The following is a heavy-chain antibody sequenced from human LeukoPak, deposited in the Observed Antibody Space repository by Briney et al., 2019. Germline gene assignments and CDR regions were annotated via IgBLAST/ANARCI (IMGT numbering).Heavy chain of an antibody. CDR3: ARDIVVVVAAYTFDY. J-gene: IGHJ4*02. V-gene: IGHV1-69*04. Sequence: SVKVSCKASGYTFTSYAMHWVRQAPGQGLEWMGRIIPILGIANYAQKFQGRVTITADKSTSTAYMELSSLRSEDAAVYYCARDIVVVVAAYTFDYWGQGTLVTVSS. D-gene: IGHD2-15*01. CDR1: GYTFTSYA. CDR2: IIPILGIA.